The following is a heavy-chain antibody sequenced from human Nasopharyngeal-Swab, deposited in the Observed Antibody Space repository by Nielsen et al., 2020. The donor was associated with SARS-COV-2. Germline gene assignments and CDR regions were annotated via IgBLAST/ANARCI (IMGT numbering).Heavy chain of an antibody. V-gene: IGHV5-51*01. CDR2: IYPGDSDT. Sequence: GESLKISCKASGYSFTSYWIGWVRQLPGKGLEWMGIIYPGDSDTRYSPSFQGQVTISADKSISTAYLQWRSLKASDTAMYYCARRVIEMATIDYWGQGTLVTVSS. J-gene: IGHJ4*02. CDR3: ARRVIEMATIDY. D-gene: IGHD5-24*01. CDR1: GYSFTSYW.